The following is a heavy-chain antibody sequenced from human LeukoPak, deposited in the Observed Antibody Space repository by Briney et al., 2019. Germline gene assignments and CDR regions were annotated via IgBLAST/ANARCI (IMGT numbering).Heavy chain of an antibody. CDR1: GFTFSSYG. V-gene: IGHV3-30*02. CDR3: ARVRCSGGSCYSYYYYGMDV. D-gene: IGHD2-15*01. CDR2: IRYDGSNK. J-gene: IGHJ6*02. Sequence: GSLRLSCAASGFTFSSYGMHWVRQAPGKGLEWVAFIRYDGSNKYYADSVKGRFTISRDNSKNTLYLQMNSLRAEDTAVYYCARVRCSGGSCYSYYYYGMDVWGQGTTVTVSS.